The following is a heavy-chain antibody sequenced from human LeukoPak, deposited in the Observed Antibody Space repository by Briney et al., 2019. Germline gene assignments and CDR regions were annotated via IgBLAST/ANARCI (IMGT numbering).Heavy chain of an antibody. CDR2: INHNGNVN. D-gene: IGHD3-16*01. CDR1: GFFFNSYW. V-gene: IGHV3-7*03. J-gene: IGHJ6*02. CDR3: ARGGGLDV. Sequence: GGSLRLSCATSGFFFNSYWMTWVRQAPGKGLEWVASINHNGNVNYYVDSVKGRFTISRDNAKNSLYLQMSNLRAEDTAVYFCARGGGLDVWGQGATVTVSS.